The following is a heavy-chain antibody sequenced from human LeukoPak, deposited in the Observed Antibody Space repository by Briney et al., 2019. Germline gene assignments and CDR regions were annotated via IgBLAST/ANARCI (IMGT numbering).Heavy chain of an antibody. Sequence: SVKVSCKASGYTFTSYDISWVRQAPGQGLEWMGRIIPIFGTANYAQKFQGRVTITTDESTSTAYMELSSLRSEDTAVYYCARELSIAARKNYFDYWGQGTLVTVSS. CDR2: IIPIFGTA. J-gene: IGHJ4*02. CDR3: ARELSIAARKNYFDY. CDR1: GYTFTSYD. D-gene: IGHD6-6*01. V-gene: IGHV1-69*05.